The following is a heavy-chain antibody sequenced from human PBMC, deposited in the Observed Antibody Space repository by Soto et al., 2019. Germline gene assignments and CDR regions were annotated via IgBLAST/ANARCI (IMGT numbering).Heavy chain of an antibody. V-gene: IGHV1-8*01. CDR1: GYTFTSYD. CDR3: ARARAQRYYYGMDV. CDR2: MNPNSGNT. Sequence: QVQLVQSGAEVKKLGASVKVSCKASGYTFTSYDINWVRQATGQGLEWMGWMNPNSGNTGYAQKFQGRVTMTRNTSISTAYMELSSLRSEDTAVYYCARARAQRYYYGMDVWGQGTTVTVSS. J-gene: IGHJ6*02.